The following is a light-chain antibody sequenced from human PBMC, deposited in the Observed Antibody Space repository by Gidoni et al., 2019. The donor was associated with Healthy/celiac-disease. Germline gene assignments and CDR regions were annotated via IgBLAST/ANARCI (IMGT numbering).Light chain of an antibody. J-gene: IGLJ2*01. CDR2: EGS. Sequence: QSAPTQPAPLSGSPGQSLTISCTGTSSDVGSYNLVSWYQQHPGKAPKLMIYEGSKRPSGVSNRFSGSKSGNTASLTISGLQAEDEADYYCCSYAGSSTWVFGGGTKLTVL. V-gene: IGLV2-23*01. CDR3: CSYAGSSTWV. CDR1: SSDVGSYNL.